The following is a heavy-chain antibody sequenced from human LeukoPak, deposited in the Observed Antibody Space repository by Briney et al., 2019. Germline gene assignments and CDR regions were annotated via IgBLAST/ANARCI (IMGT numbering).Heavy chain of an antibody. CDR3: ARFRRYCSSTSCYDLGYYYYYMDV. J-gene: IGHJ6*03. V-gene: IGHV4-4*08. Sequence: SETLSLTCTVSGGSISSYYWSWIRQPPGKGLEWIGYIYTSGSTNYNPSLKSRVTISVDTSKNQFSLKLSSVTAADTAVYYCARFRRYCSSTSCYDLGYYYYYMDVWGKGTTVTVSS. CDR1: GGSISSYY. CDR2: IYTSGST. D-gene: IGHD2-2*01.